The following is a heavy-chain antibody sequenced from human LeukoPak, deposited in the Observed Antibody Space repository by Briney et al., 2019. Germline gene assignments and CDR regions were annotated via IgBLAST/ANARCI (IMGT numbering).Heavy chain of an antibody. J-gene: IGHJ4*02. Sequence: GASVTVSYKASGYTFTDYYIHWVRPAPGQGLEWMGWINPNSGGTNYAQKFQGRVTMTRDTSISTAYKELSRLRSDDTAVYYCARDSYDSSQFGYWGQGTLVTVSS. CDR1: GYTFTDYY. CDR2: INPNSGGT. V-gene: IGHV1-2*02. CDR3: ARDSYDSSQFGY. D-gene: IGHD3-22*01.